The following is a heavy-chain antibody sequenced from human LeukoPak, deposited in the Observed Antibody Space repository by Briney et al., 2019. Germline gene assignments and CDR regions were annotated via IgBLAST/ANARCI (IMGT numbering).Heavy chain of an antibody. J-gene: IGHJ5*02. V-gene: IGHV3-23*01. CDR3: VRGYSYGWFDP. CDR2: ISGSGGST. CDR1: EFTFSIYA. D-gene: IGHD5-18*01. Sequence: GGSLRLSCAVSEFTFSIYAMNWVRQVPGKGLGWVSAISGSGGSTHYADSVKGRFTISRDNSKNTLYLQMNSLRADDTAVYYCVRGYSYGWFDPWGQGTLVTVSS.